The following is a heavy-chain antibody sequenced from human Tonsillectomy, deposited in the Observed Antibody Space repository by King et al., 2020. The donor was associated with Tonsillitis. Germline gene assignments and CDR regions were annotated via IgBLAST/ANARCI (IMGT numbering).Heavy chain of an antibody. CDR2: IIPIFGTA. J-gene: IGHJ2*01. D-gene: IGHD2-15*01. V-gene: IGHV1-69*01. CDR3: AREGYCGDEFGHDWYFDL. Sequence: QLVQSGAEVKKPGSSVKVSCKASGGTFSSYAISWVRQAPGQGLEWMGGIIPIFGTANYAQKFQGRVTITADESTSTAYMELSSLRSEDTAVYYCAREGYCGDEFGHDWYFDLWGRGTLVTVSS. CDR1: GGTFSSYA.